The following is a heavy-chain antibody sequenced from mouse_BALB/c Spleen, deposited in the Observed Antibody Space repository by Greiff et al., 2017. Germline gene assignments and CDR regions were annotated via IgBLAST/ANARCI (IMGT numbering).Heavy chain of an antibody. CDR3: ARGRYPIYYDYDGYAMDY. J-gene: IGHJ4*01. CDR2: ISSGGST. V-gene: IGHV5-6-5*01. Sequence: EVKLMESGGGLVKPGGSLKLSCAASGFTFSSYAMSWVRQTPEKRLEWVASISSGGSTYYPDSVKGRFTISRDNARNILYLQMSSLRSEDTAMYYCARGRYPIYYDYDGYAMDYWGQGTSVTVSS. D-gene: IGHD2-4*01. CDR1: GFTFSSYA.